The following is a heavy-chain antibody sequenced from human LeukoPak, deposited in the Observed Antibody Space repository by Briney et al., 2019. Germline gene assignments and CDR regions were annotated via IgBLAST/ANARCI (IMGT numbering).Heavy chain of an antibody. CDR2: ISYDGSNK. V-gene: IGHV3-30*04. Sequence: PGGSLRLSCAASGFTFGSYAMHWVRQAPGKGLEWVAVISYDGSNKYYADSVKGRFTISRDNSKNTLYLQMNSLRAEDTAVYYCARDLSSGGSHYFDYWGQGTLVTVSS. CDR3: ARDLSSGGSHYFDY. J-gene: IGHJ4*02. CDR1: GFTFGSYA. D-gene: IGHD2-15*01.